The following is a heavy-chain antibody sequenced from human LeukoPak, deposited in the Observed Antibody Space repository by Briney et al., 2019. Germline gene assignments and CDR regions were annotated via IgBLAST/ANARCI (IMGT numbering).Heavy chain of an antibody. V-gene: IGHV4-30-2*01. Sequence: SQTLSLTCAVSGGSISSGGYSWSWIRQPPGKGLEWIGYIYHSGSTYYNPSLKSRVTISVDRSKNQFSLKLSSVTAADTAVYYCASHDFWSGYPIPSWGQGTLVTVSS. CDR2: IYHSGST. CDR1: GGSISSGGYS. J-gene: IGHJ5*02. D-gene: IGHD3-3*01. CDR3: ASHDFWSGYPIPS.